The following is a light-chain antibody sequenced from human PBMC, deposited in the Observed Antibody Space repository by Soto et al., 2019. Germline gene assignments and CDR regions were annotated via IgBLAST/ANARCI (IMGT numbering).Light chain of an antibody. CDR3: QQYNTWLWT. CDR2: GAS. V-gene: IGKV3-15*01. J-gene: IGKJ1*01. CDR1: QSVNAN. Sequence: EVVMTQSPATLSVSPGERATLSCRASQSVNANLAWYQQKPGQAPRLLIHGASNRATGIPARFSGSGFGTEFIXISXSXLSEDFAVYYCQQYNTWLWTFGQGTKVEI.